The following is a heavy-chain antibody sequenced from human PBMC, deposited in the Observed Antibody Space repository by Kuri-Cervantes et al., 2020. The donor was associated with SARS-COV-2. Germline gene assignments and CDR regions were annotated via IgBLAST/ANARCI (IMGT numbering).Heavy chain of an antibody. Sequence: GEPLKISCAASGFTFSSYAMSWVRQAPGKGLEWVSAISGSGGSTYYADSVKGRFTISRDNSKNTLYLQMNSLRAEDTAVYYCARGGSNYYGMDVWGQGTTVTVSS. D-gene: IGHD4-11*01. V-gene: IGHV3-23*01. CDR3: ARGGSNYYGMDV. J-gene: IGHJ6*02. CDR1: GFTFSSYA. CDR2: ISGSGGST.